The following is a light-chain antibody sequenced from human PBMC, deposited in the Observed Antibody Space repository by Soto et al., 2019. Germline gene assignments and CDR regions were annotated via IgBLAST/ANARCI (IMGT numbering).Light chain of an antibody. CDR1: SSNIGAGYD. J-gene: IGLJ1*01. Sequence: QSVLTQPPSVSGAPGQRVTISCTGSSSNIGAGYDVHWYQQRPGTAPKLLISGNSNRPSGVPDRFSGSTSGTSASLAITGLPAEDEGDYYCQSYDSTLSARYVFGTGTKVTVL. CDR3: QSYDSTLSARYV. CDR2: GNS. V-gene: IGLV1-40*01.